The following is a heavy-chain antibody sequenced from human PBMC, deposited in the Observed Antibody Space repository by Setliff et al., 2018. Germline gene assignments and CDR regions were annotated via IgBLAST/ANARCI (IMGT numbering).Heavy chain of an antibody. CDR1: GFTFSNYG. CDR3: AKSGGDHCCPLYHHYYMDV. Sequence: PGGSLRLSCVTSGFTFSNYGMTWVRRAPGKGLEWISYTSTSSTIIYYADSVMGRFTISRDNARNSLYLQMNRLRPEDTAVYYCAKSGGDHCCPLYHHYYMDVWGTGTTVTVSS. CDR2: TSTSSTII. J-gene: IGHJ6*03. D-gene: IGHD2-21*02. V-gene: IGHV3-48*01.